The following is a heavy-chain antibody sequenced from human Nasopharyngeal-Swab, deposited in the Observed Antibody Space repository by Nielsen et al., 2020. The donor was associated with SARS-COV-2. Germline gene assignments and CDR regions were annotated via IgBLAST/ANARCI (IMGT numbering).Heavy chain of an antibody. V-gene: IGHV3-21*01. J-gene: IGHJ4*02. CDR1: GFTFSSYS. CDR3: ARRGGRRDGYNSHFDY. CDR2: ISSSSSYI. D-gene: IGHD5-24*01. Sequence: GESLKISCAASGFTFSSYSMNWVRQAPGKGLEWVSSISSSSSYIYYADSVKGRFTISRDNAKNSLYLQMNSLRAEDTAVYYCARRGGRRDGYNSHFDYWGQGTLVTVSS.